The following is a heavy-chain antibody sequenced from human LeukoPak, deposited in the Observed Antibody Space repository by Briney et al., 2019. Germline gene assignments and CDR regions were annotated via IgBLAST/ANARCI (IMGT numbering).Heavy chain of an antibody. CDR2: IYPGDSDT. CDR3: ARNSREYDFWTGYYMDV. CDR1: GYSFTSYW. Sequence: GESLQISCKGSGYSFTSYWIGWVRQMPGKGLEWMGIIYPGDSDTRYSPSFQGQVTISADKSISTAYLQWSSLKASDTAMYYCARNSREYDFWTGYYMDVWGKGTTVTVSS. D-gene: IGHD3-3*01. J-gene: IGHJ6*03. V-gene: IGHV5-51*01.